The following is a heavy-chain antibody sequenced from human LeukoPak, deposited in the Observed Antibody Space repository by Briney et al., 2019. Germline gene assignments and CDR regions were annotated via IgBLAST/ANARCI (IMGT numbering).Heavy chain of an antibody. CDR3: ARDLYGDYAFDY. Sequence: ASVKVSCKASGYNFNNFEINWVRQATGQGLEWMGWIHPNSGDAGYAQKFQGRITITRNTSISTAYMELSSLRSEDTAVYYCARDLYGDYAFDYWGQGTLVTVSS. CDR1: GYNFNNFE. V-gene: IGHV1-8*03. J-gene: IGHJ4*02. D-gene: IGHD4-17*01. CDR2: IHPNSGDA.